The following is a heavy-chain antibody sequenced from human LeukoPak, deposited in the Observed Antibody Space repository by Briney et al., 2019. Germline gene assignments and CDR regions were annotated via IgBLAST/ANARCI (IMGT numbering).Heavy chain of an antibody. D-gene: IGHD3-16*01. CDR3: ARDSPRRGSYFDY. J-gene: IGHJ4*02. CDR2: IYYSGST. CDR1: GGSVSSGSSY. Sequence: SETLSLTCTVSGGSVSSGSSYWSWIRQPPGKGREWIGYIYYSGSTNYNPSLKSRVTISVDTSKNHFSLKLSSVTAADTAVYYCARDSPRRGSYFDYWGQGTLVTASS. V-gene: IGHV4-61*01.